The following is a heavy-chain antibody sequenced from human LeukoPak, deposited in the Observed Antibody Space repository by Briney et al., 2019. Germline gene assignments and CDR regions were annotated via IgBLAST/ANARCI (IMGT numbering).Heavy chain of an antibody. CDR3: ARDPYSSDYYGMDV. CDR2: ISSSSRTT. V-gene: IGHV3-48*01. J-gene: IGHJ6*02. D-gene: IGHD5-18*01. Sequence: PGGSLRLSCAASGFTFSSSNMNWVRQAPGKGLEWVSYISSSSRTTYYADSVKGRFTISRDNAKNSLYLQMNSLRAEDTAVYHCARDPYSSDYYGMDVWGQGTTVTVSS. CDR1: GFTFSSSN.